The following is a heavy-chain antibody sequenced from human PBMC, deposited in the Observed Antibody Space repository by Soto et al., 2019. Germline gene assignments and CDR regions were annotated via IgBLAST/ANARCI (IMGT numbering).Heavy chain of an antibody. V-gene: IGHV1-69*01. D-gene: IGHD2-2*02. CDR3: ARGGYCSITSCDTFAEYFQH. J-gene: IGHJ1*01. Sequence: QVQLVQSGAEVKKPGSSVKVSCRASGGTFSSYAISWVRQAPGQGLERMGGIIPIFGTANYAQNFQGRVTITADESTGTAYMELVSLRSEDTAVYYWARGGYCSITSCDTFAEYFQHWGQGTLVTVSS. CDR1: GGTFSSYA. CDR2: IIPIFGTA.